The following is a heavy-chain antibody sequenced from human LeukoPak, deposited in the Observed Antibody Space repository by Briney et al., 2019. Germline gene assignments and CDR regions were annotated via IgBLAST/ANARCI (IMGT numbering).Heavy chain of an antibody. CDR1: GYTFTSYD. D-gene: IGHD3-9*01. J-gene: IGHJ3*02. CDR2: MNPNSGGT. Sequence: ASVKVSCKASGYTFTSYDINWVRQATGQGLEWMGWMNPNSGGTNYAQKFQGRVTMTRDTSISTAYMELSRLRSDDTAVYYCATISLAFDIWGQGTMVTVSS. V-gene: IGHV1-2*02. CDR3: ATISLAFDI.